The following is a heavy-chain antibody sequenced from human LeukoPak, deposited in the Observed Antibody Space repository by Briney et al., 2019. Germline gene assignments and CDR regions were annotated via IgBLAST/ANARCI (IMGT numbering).Heavy chain of an antibody. CDR1: GGSIGSYY. D-gene: IGHD7-27*01. Sequence: SETLSLTCTVSGGSIGSYYWSWIRQPAGKRLELIGRIYTSGSTNYNPSLKSRVTMSVDTSKNQFSLKLSSVTAADTAVYYCARDGAALGIHNWLDPWGQGTLVTVSS. CDR2: IYTSGST. CDR3: ARDGAALGIHNWLDP. J-gene: IGHJ5*02. V-gene: IGHV4-4*07.